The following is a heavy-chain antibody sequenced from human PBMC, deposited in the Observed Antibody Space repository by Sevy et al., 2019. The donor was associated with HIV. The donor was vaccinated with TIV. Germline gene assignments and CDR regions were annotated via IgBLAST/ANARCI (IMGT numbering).Heavy chain of an antibody. Sequence: SETLSLTCTVSGGSITSLYWNWIRQPPGKGLEWIANIYYNGHINYTPSLKSRITLSLDTSKNQYSLRLSSVTAAGTAMYYCAGENAWGRGYSWGQGTLVTVSS. J-gene: IGHJ4*02. CDR3: AGENAWGRGYS. V-gene: IGHV4-59*08. D-gene: IGHD1-26*01. CDR2: IYYNGHI. CDR1: GGSITSLY.